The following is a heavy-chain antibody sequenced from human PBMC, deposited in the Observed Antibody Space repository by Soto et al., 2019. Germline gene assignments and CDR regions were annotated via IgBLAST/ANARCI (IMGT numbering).Heavy chain of an antibody. CDR2: IIPIFGGA. CDR1: GGTFRDYA. J-gene: IGHJ6*02. V-gene: IGHV1-69*01. Sequence: QVQLVQSGSEVKKPGSSVKVSCKASGGTFRDYAITWVRQAPGQGLEWVGGIIPIFGGANYAQKFQGRVTITAEESTSTAYMDRSSRRPEDTAVSYCAKLGVDCTTTSCSGAFYTYGMDVWGQGTTVTVSS. CDR3: AKLGVDCTTTSCSGAFYTYGMDV. D-gene: IGHD2-2*01.